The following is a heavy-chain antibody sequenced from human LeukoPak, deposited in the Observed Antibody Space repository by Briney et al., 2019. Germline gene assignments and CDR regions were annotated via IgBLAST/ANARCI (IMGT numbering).Heavy chain of an antibody. CDR3: ARGPVVHYVSGGYYYFDY. Sequence: SETLSLTCAVYGGPFSDNYWTWIRPPPGKGLEWVGEINHSGRTNYNPSLKSRVTISVDTSKNQFTLMLKSVTAADTAVYFCARGPVVHYVSGGYYYFDYWGQGTLVTVSS. CDR1: GGPFSDNY. J-gene: IGHJ4*02. V-gene: IGHV4-34*01. CDR2: INHSGRT. D-gene: IGHD3-22*01.